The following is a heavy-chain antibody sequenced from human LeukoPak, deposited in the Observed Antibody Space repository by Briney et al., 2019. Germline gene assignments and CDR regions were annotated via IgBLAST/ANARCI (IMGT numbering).Heavy chain of an antibody. D-gene: IGHD3-3*01. Sequence: PSETLSLTCTVSGGSISSSSYYWGWIRQPPGKGLEWIGSIYYSGSTYYNPSLKSRVTISVDTSKNQFSLKLSSVTAADTAVYYCARHWRAFGVVLGWFDPWGQGTLVTVSS. CDR1: GGSISSSSYY. J-gene: IGHJ5*02. CDR3: ARHWRAFGVVLGWFDP. CDR2: IYYSGST. V-gene: IGHV4-39*01.